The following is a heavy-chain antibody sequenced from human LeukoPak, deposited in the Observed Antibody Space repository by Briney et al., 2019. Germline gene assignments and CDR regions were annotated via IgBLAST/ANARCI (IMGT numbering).Heavy chain of an antibody. Sequence: GGSLRLSCAASGFTFSSYGMHWVRQAPGKGLEWVAVISYDGSNKYYADSVKGRFTISRDNSKNTLYLQMNSLRAEDTAVYYCAKRGPLDIVPRDYFDYWGQGTLVTVSS. D-gene: IGHD5-12*01. CDR1: GFTFSSYG. J-gene: IGHJ4*02. CDR3: AKRGPLDIVPRDYFDY. CDR2: ISYDGSNK. V-gene: IGHV3-30*18.